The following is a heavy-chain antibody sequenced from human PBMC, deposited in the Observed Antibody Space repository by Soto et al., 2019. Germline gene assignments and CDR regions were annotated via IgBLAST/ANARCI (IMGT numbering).Heavy chain of an antibody. CDR2: INVGDDKT. D-gene: IGHD3-16*02. CDR1: GKSFDNFA. J-gene: IGHJ4*02. CDR3: ARAKYDYIWGSYHPFDQ. V-gene: IGHV1-3*01. Sequence: QVQLVQSGAEVKKPGASVRLSCKVSGKSFDNFAVHWVRQTPGQRPEWMGGINVGDDKTKYSEKCQSRVIVSYDTSATTAYMELLALSSEDTAVYYCARAKYDYIWGSYHPFDQWAQGAQVTVAS.